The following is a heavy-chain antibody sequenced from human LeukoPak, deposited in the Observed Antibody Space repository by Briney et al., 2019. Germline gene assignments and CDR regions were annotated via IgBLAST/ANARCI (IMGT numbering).Heavy chain of an antibody. CDR1: GGTFSSYA. V-gene: IGHV1-69*13. J-gene: IGHJ5*02. D-gene: IGHD3-3*01. CDR3: ARDHYDFWSGYYKPNWFDP. Sequence: AASVKVSCKASGGTFSSYAISWVRQAPGQGLEWMGGIIPIFGTANYAQKFQGRVTITADESTSTAYMELSSLRSEDTAVYYCARDHYDFWSGYYKPNWFDPWGRGTLVTVSS. CDR2: IIPIFGTA.